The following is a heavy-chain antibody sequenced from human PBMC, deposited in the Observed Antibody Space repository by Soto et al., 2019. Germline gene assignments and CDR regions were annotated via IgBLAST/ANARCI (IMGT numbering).Heavy chain of an antibody. CDR1: RGSVSSQTHF. Sequence: SETLSLTCTVTRGSVSSQTHFWTWIRQPPGKGLEWIGYKYYSGISSYNPSLQSRVTISVDTSKNQFSLRLTSVTAADTAVYYCVREDMSGTYYFDAWGQGALVTVSS. J-gene: IGHJ4*02. CDR3: VREDMSGTYYFDA. CDR2: KYYSGIS. V-gene: IGHV4-61*01. D-gene: IGHD1-26*01.